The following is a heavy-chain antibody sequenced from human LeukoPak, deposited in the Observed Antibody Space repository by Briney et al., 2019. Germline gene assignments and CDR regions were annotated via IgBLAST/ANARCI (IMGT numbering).Heavy chain of an antibody. CDR3: ARDPEYDSSSNWFDP. V-gene: IGHV3-53*01. Sequence: GGSLRLSCAASGFTVSSNYMSWVRQAPGKGLEWVSVIYSGGSTYYADSVKGRFTISRDNSKNTLYLQMNSLRAEDTAVYYCARDPEYDSSSNWFDPWGQGTLVTVSS. D-gene: IGHD3-22*01. J-gene: IGHJ5*02. CDR1: GFTVSSNY. CDR2: IYSGGST.